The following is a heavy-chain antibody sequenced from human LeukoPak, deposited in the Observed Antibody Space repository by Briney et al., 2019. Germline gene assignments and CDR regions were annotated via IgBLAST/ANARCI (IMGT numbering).Heavy chain of an antibody. CDR3: ARGIYGGNSPLVDY. CDR1: GYTFTAYY. CDR2: INPKSGGT. V-gene: IGHV1-2*02. D-gene: IGHD4-23*01. Sequence: ASVKVSCKAFGYTFTAYYMHWVRQAPGQGLEWMGWINPKSGGTNYPQKFQGRVTMTRDTSISTAYMELSRLRSDDTAVYYCARGIYGGNSPLVDYWGQGTLVTVSS. J-gene: IGHJ4*02.